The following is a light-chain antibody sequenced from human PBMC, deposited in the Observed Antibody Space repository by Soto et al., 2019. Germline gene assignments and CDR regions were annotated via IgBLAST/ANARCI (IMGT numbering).Light chain of an antibody. Sequence: EIVLTQSPAILSLSPGERATLSCRASQSVSSYLAWYQQKPGQAPRLLIYDASNRATGIPVRFSGSGSWTDFTLTISSIETEDFAVYYCQQRSNWPITFGQGTRLEIK. CDR2: DAS. CDR3: QQRSNWPIT. V-gene: IGKV3-11*01. CDR1: QSVSSY. J-gene: IGKJ5*01.